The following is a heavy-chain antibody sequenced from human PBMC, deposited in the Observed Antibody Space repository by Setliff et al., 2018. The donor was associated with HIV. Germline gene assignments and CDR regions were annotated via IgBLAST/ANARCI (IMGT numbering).Heavy chain of an antibody. V-gene: IGHV4-39*01. CDR1: GGSISSSSYY. CDR3: ARLRLHFYYFDY. J-gene: IGHJ4*02. Sequence: KTSETLSLTCTVSGGSISSSSYYWGWIRQPPGKGLEWIGSIYYSGSTYYNPSLKSRVTISVDTTKNQFSLKLSSVTAADTAVDYCARLRLHFYYFDYWGQGTLVTVSS. CDR2: IYYSGST. D-gene: IGHD6-25*01.